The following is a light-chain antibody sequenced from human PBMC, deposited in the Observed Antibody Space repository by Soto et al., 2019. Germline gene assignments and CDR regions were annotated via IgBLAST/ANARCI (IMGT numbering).Light chain of an antibody. CDR2: GAS. CDR3: QQYGSSPRT. CDR1: QSVSSSY. Sequence: EIVLTQSPCPLSLSPGERATISCRASQSVSSSYLAWYQQKPGQAPRLLIYGASSRATGIPDRFSGSGSGTDFTLTISRLEPEDFAVYYCQQYGSSPRTFGQGTKVDI. J-gene: IGKJ1*01. V-gene: IGKV3-20*01.